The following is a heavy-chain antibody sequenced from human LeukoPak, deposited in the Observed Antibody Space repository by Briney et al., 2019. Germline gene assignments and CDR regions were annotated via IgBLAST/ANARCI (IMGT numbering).Heavy chain of an antibody. D-gene: IGHD6-13*01. V-gene: IGHV3-74*01. CDR3: ASIAAVSIDRDDY. J-gene: IGHJ4*02. CDR2: ITGDGSGA. CDR1: GFTFSGSW. Sequence: QTGGSLRLSCAASGFTFSGSWMHWVRQAPGKGLVWVSRITGDGSGATYADSVKGRFTISRDNAKNTVYLQMNSLRAEDTAVYYCASIAAVSIDRDDYWGQGTLVTVSS.